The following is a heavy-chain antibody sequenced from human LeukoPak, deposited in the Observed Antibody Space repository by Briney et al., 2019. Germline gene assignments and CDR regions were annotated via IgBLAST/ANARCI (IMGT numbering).Heavy chain of an antibody. J-gene: IGHJ6*02. CDR2: ISVSGSRA. CDR1: GFTFSSNA. CDR3: TKDHDGMHA. V-gene: IGHV3-23*01. Sequence: GGSLRLSCAASGFTFSSNAMSWVRQAPGKGLEWVSVISVSGSRAYYADFVKGRFTVSRDNSRNTELLQMNSLRVEDTAVYYCTKDHDGMHAWGQGTTVTVSS.